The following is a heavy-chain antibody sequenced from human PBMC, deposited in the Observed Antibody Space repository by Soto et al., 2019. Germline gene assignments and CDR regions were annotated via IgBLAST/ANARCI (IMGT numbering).Heavy chain of an antibody. Sequence: GGSLRLSCAASGFTVSSNYMSWVRQAPGKGLEWVSVIYSGGSTYYADSVKGRFTISRDNSKNTLYVQMNSLRAEDTAVYYCAKGVPGIAVAGTGYFQHWGQGTLVTVSS. CDR3: AKGVPGIAVAGTGYFQH. D-gene: IGHD6-19*01. CDR2: IYSGGST. J-gene: IGHJ1*01. CDR1: GFTVSSNY. V-gene: IGHV3-53*01.